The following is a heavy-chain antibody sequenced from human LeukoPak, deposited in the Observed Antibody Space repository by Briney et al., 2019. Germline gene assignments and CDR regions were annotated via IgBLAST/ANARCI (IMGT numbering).Heavy chain of an antibody. Sequence: PSETLSLTCTVSGGSISSSSYYWGWIRQPPGKGLEWIGSIYYSGSTYYNPSLKSRVTISVDTSKNQFSLKLSSVTAADTAVYYCASKPYYYDSSGYPPYFDYWGQGTLVTVSS. V-gene: IGHV4-39*01. J-gene: IGHJ4*02. CDR1: GGSISSSSYY. D-gene: IGHD3-22*01. CDR3: ASKPYYYDSSGYPPYFDY. CDR2: IYYSGST.